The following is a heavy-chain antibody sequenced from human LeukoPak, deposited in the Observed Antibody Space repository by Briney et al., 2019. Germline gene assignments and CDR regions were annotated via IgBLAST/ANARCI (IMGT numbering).Heavy chain of an antibody. CDR2: INHSGST. D-gene: IGHD6-19*01. J-gene: IGHJ5*02. CDR1: GGSFSGYY. V-gene: IGHV4-34*01. CDR3: ARQAYSSGLTWCLDP. Sequence: PSETLSLTCAVYGGSFSGYYWSWIRQPPGKGLEWIGEINHSGSTNYNPSLKSRVTISVDTSKNQFSLKLSSVTAADTAVYYCARQAYSSGLTWCLDPWGQGTLVTVSS.